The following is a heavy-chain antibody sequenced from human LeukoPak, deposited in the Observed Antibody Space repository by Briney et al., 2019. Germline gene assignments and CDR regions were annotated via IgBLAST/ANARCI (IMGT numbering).Heavy chain of an antibody. Sequence: PSETLSLTCTVFGGSISSYYWSWIRQPAGKGLEWIGRIYTSGSTNYNPSLKSRVTMSVDTSKNQFSLKLSSVTAADTAVYYCAREGRTMVRVSGYYYYMDVWGKGTTVTISS. CDR3: AREGRTMVRVSGYYYYMDV. CDR1: GGSISSYY. J-gene: IGHJ6*03. V-gene: IGHV4-4*07. CDR2: IYTSGST. D-gene: IGHD3-10*01.